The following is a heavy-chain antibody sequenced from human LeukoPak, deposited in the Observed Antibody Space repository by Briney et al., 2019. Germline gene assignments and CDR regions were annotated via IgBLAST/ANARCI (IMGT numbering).Heavy chain of an antibody. Sequence: PGGSLRLSCAASGFTFSAYSMNWVRQAPGKGLEWVAFISTSSSYIYYAESVKGRFTISRDNAKNSLYLQMNSLRAEDTAVYYCAELGITMIGGVWGKGTTVTISS. D-gene: IGHD3-10*02. CDR3: AELGITMIGGV. V-gene: IGHV3-21*01. J-gene: IGHJ6*04. CDR1: GFTFSAYS. CDR2: ISTSSSYI.